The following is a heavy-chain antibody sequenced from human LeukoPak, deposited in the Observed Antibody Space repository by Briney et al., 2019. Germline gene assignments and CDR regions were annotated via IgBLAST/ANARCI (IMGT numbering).Heavy chain of an antibody. V-gene: IGHV1-2*02. Sequence: ASVTVSCKASGYTFTGYYMHWVRQAPGQGLEWMGWINPNSGGTNYAQKFQGRVTMTRDTSISTAYMELSRLRSDDTVVYYCAREPTMVRGQGYGMDVWGQGTTVTVSS. J-gene: IGHJ6*02. CDR1: GYTFTGYY. CDR2: INPNSGGT. D-gene: IGHD3-10*01. CDR3: AREPTMVRGQGYGMDV.